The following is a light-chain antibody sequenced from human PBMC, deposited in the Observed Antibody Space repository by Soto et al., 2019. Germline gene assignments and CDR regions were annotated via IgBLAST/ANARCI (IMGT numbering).Light chain of an antibody. CDR1: QTISTY. J-gene: IGKJ2*01. CDR2: AAS. CDR3: QQSLSIPYT. Sequence: DIQMTHSPSSLSASVGDRVTITCRASQTISTYLNWYQQKPGKAPKLLIYAASSLQSGVPSRFSGSGSGTDFTLTISSLQPEDFATYYCQQSLSIPYTFGQGTKLEIK. V-gene: IGKV1-39*01.